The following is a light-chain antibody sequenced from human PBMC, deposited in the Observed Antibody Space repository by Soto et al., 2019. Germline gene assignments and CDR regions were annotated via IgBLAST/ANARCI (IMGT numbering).Light chain of an antibody. V-gene: IGKV3-20*01. CDR2: GAS. J-gene: IGKJ5*01. Sequence: EIVFKQTPGTLYWYNEERATRSCRASQSVSSIYLAWYQQKPGQAPRLLIYGASSRATGIPDRFSGSRSGTDFTLTISSLEREDFAVYCCKHYYSSLITLGRGTRLAIK. CDR3: KHYYSSLIT. CDR1: QSVSSIY.